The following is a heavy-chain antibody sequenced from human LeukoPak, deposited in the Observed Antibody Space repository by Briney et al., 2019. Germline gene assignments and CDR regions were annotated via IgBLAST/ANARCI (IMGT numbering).Heavy chain of an antibody. J-gene: IGHJ6*02. D-gene: IGHD2-15*01. V-gene: IGHV4-59*01. CDR3: ARLVRRSRYCSGGSCYWDWHGMDV. CDR2: IYYSGST. Sequence: SETLSLTCTVSGGSISSYYWSWIRQPPGKGLEWIGYIYYSGSTNYNPSLKSRVTISVDTSKNQFSLKLSSVTAADTAVYYCARLVRRSRYCSGGSCYWDWHGMDVWGQGTTVTVSS. CDR1: GGSISSYY.